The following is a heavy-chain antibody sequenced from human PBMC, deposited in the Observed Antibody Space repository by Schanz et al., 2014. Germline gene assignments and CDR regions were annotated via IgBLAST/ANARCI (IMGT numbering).Heavy chain of an antibody. Sequence: EVQLLESGGGFVQPGGSLRLSCVASGVTFSSYALSWVRQSPGKGLEWVSAINTADTTYYADSVKGRFTVSRDNSKNTLYLQVNSLRAEDTAVYYCAKHVRSLTGNDYWGQGTLVTVSS. D-gene: IGHD3-9*01. CDR1: GVTFSSYA. V-gene: IGHV3-23*01. CDR3: AKHVRSLTGNDY. J-gene: IGHJ4*02. CDR2: INTADTT.